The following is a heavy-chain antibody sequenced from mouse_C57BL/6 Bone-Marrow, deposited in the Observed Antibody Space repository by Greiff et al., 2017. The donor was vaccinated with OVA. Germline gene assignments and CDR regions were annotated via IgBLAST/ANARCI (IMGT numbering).Heavy chain of an antibody. CDR1: GFTFSSYG. D-gene: IGHD2-13*01. V-gene: IGHV5-6*02. Sequence: DVMLVESGGDLVKPGGSLKLSCAASGFTFSSYGMSWVRQTPDKRLEWVATISSGGSYTYYPDSVKGRFTISRDNAKNTLYLQMSSLKSEDTAMYYCARLTFFAYWGQGTLVTVSA. CDR2: ISSGGSYT. CDR3: ARLTFFAY. J-gene: IGHJ3*01.